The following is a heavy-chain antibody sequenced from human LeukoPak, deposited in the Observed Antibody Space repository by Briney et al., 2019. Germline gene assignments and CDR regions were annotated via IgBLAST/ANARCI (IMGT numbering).Heavy chain of an antibody. V-gene: IGHV3-23*01. D-gene: IGHD2/OR15-2a*01. CDR3: AKDSAKKYDDY. CDR2: ISGSDGST. J-gene: IGHJ4*02. Sequence: GGSLRLSCAASGFTFSSYAMSWVRQAPGKGLEWVSGISGSDGSTYYADSVKGRFTISRENSKNTLYLQMNSLRAEDTAVYYCAKDSAKKYDDYWGQGTLVTVSS. CDR1: GFTFSSYA.